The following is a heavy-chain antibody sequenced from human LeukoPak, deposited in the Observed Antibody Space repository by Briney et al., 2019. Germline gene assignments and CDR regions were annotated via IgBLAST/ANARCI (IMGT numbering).Heavy chain of an antibody. D-gene: IGHD1-26*01. V-gene: IGHV3-7*03. CDR3: AKGSGNGPPMWIF. Sequence: PGGSLRLSCAASGFTFSSYWMSWVRRAPGKGLEWVANINQDGSDKNYVDSLKGRFTISRDSSKNTLYLHMNSLRAEDTAVYYCAKGSGNGPPMWIFWGQGTLVTVSS. J-gene: IGHJ4*02. CDR1: GFTFSSYW. CDR2: INQDGSDK.